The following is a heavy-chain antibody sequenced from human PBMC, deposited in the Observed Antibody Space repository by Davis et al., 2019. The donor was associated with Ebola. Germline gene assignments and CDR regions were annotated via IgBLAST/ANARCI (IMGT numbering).Heavy chain of an antibody. CDR2: LNSDGDTT. V-gene: IGHV3-64D*08. J-gene: IGHJ4*02. Sequence: GESLKISCSASGFIFRSYAMHWVRQAPGKGLEYISSLNSDGDTTYYADSVKGRFTTSRDNSKNTLYLQMSSLRPEDTAVYYCVKNYYDSSGYYLLGDSWGQGTLVTVSS. D-gene: IGHD3-22*01. CDR3: VKNYYDSSGYYLLGDS. CDR1: GFIFRSYA.